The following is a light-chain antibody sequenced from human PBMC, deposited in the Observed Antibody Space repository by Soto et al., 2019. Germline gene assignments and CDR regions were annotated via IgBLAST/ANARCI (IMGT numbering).Light chain of an antibody. V-gene: IGKV3-15*01. CDR3: QQYNNWHLYT. Sequence: EIVMTQSPATLSVSPGERATLSCRASQSVSRNLAWYQQRPGRAPRLLIYDASTRATDIPARFSGSGSGTEFTLTISSLQYEDFAVYYCQQYNNWHLYTFGQGTKLEIK. CDR2: DAS. CDR1: QSVSRN. J-gene: IGKJ2*01.